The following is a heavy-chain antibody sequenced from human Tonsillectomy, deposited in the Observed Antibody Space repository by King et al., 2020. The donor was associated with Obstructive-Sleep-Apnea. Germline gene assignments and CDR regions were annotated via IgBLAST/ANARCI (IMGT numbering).Heavy chain of an antibody. CDR1: GFTFSSYG. CDR2: IRYDGSNK. J-gene: IGHJ4*02. CDR3: AKDLIVGCIDY. Sequence: QLVQSGGGVVQPGGSLRLSCAASGFTFSSYGMHWVRQAPGKGLEWVAFIRYDGSNKYYADSVKGRFTISRDNSKNTLYLQMNSLRAEDTAVYYCAKDLIVGCIDYWGQGTLVTVSS. D-gene: IGHD1-26*01. V-gene: IGHV3-30*02.